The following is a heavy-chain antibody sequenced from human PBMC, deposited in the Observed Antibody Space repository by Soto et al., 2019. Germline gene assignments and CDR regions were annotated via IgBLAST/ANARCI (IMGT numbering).Heavy chain of an antibody. V-gene: IGHV4-38-2*01. CDR2: IYHSGST. D-gene: IGHD3-9*01. Sequence: KASETLSLTCAVSGYSISSGYYWGWIRQPPGKGLEWIGSIYHSGSTYYNPSLKSRVTISVDTSKNQFSLKLSSVTAADTAVYYCARALGYFDWLFPRGWFDPWGQGTLVTVSS. J-gene: IGHJ5*02. CDR3: ARALGYFDWLFPRGWFDP. CDR1: GYSISSGYY.